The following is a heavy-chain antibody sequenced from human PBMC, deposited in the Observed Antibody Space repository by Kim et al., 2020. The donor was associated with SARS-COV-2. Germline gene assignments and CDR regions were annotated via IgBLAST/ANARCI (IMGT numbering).Heavy chain of an antibody. J-gene: IGHJ4*02. D-gene: IGHD5-18*01. V-gene: IGHV3-23*01. Sequence: VKGRFTISRDNSKNTLYLQMNSLRAEDTAVYYCAKSDHEYSYGYGYYFDYWGQGTLVTVSS. CDR3: AKSDHEYSYGYGYYFDY.